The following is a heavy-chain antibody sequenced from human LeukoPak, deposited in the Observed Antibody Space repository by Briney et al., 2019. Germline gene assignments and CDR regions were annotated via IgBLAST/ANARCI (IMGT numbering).Heavy chain of an antibody. J-gene: IGHJ4*02. V-gene: IGHV3-15*01. D-gene: IGHD3-22*01. CDR1: GFTFSGSA. CDR3: ARINMIVVVGGDY. CDR2: IKSKTDGGTT. Sequence: GGSLRLSCAASGFTFSGSAMHWVRQAPGKGLEWVGRIKSKTDGGTTDYAAPVKGRFTISRDDSKNTLYLQMNSLRVEDTAVYYCARINMIVVVGGDYWGQGTLVTVSS.